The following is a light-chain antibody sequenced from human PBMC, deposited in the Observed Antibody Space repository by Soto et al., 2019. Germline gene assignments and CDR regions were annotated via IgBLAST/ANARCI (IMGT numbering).Light chain of an antibody. CDR3: SSYTSSSLRV. CDR2: DVS. CDR1: SSDVGGYNY. J-gene: IGLJ2*01. V-gene: IGLV2-14*01. Sequence: QSALTQPASVSGSPGQSITISCTGTSSDVGGYNYVSWYQQHPGKAPKLMIYDVSNRPSGVSNRFSGSKSGNTASLTISGLQAEDEADYYCSSYTSSSLRVFGGGPKLTVL.